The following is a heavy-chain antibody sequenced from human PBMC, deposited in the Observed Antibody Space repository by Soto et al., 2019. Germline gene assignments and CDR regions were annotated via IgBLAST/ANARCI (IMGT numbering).Heavy chain of an antibody. D-gene: IGHD3-3*02. Sequence: EVQLLESGGVLVQPGGSLRISCAAAGFDFSNYGMSWGRQAPGKGLEWVSAISGTAHASYYAASVKGRFTISRDNSKNTLYLHMNSLRVEDTAVYFCVKDAPQPFSDWGQGTLVTVSS. J-gene: IGHJ4*02. V-gene: IGHV3-23*01. CDR1: GFDFSNYG. CDR3: VKDAPQPFSD. CDR2: ISGTAHAS.